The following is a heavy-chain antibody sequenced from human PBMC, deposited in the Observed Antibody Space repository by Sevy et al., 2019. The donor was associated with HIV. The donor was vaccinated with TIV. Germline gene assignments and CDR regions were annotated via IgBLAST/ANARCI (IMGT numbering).Heavy chain of an antibody. V-gene: IGHV3-33*06. Sequence: GGSLRLSCAASGFTFSSYGMHWVRQAPGKGLEWVALIWYDGSQKYYADSVKGRFTISRDNSKNTLYLQMNSLRAEDTAVYYCAKGADISGHKHDNFDNWGQGSLVTVSS. CDR1: GFTFSSYG. CDR3: AKGADISGHKHDNFDN. CDR2: IWYDGSQK. J-gene: IGHJ4*02. D-gene: IGHD1-26*01.